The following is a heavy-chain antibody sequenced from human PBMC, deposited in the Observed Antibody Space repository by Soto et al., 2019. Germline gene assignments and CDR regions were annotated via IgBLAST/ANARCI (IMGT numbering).Heavy chain of an antibody. CDR2: IRGETNGGTA. J-gene: IGHJ4*02. V-gene: IGHV3-49*04. CDR3: TRYYYESSGYYVY. D-gene: IGHD3-22*01. CDR1: GFNFANYA. Sequence: PGGSLRLSSTGSGFNFANYALTWVRQAPGKGLEWVGFIRGETNGGTADYAASLKGRITISRDDSKSIAYLEINSLQTEDTAVYYCTRYYYESSGYYVYWGQGTLVTVSS.